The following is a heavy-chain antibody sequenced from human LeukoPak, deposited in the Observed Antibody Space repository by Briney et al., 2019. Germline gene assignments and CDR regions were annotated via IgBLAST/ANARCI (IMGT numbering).Heavy chain of an antibody. D-gene: IGHD4-23*01. CDR1: GFTFSNYL. CDR2: ISSTGGTI. V-gene: IGHV3-48*01. J-gene: IGHJ4*02. Sequence: PGGSLRLSCVGSGFTFSNYLMNWVRQAPGKGLEWVSFISSTGGTIYYADAVKGRFTVSRDNAKNSLYLQMNSLRAEDTAVYYCARGWQLWSYDYGGGDFDYWGQGTLVTVSS. CDR3: ARGWQLWSYDYGGGDFDY.